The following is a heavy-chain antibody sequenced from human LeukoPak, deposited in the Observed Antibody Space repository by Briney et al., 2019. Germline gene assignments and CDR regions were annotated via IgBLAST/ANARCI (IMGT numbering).Heavy chain of an antibody. Sequence: GGSLRLSCAASGFTFSSYSMNWVRQAPGKGLEWVAVISYDGSNKYYADSVKGRFTISRDNSKNTLYLQMNSLRAEDTAVYYCARLSPTDTWGQGTLVTVSS. J-gene: IGHJ5*02. V-gene: IGHV3-30*19. CDR1: GFTFSSYS. CDR3: ARLSPTDT. D-gene: IGHD2-15*01. CDR2: ISYDGSNK.